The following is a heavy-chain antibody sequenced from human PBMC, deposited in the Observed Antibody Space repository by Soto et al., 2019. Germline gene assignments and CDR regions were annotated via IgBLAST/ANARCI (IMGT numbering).Heavy chain of an antibody. CDR2: IYWDDSK. CDR1: GFSLTTDRVG. CDR3: EDANGGRSHY. V-gene: IGHV2-5*02. J-gene: IGHJ4*02. Sequence: QITLKESGPTLVKPTQTLTLTCTFSGFSLTTDRVGVGWIRQPPGEALEWLAVIYWDDSKTYRPSLESRLTITADTTKNPVALTMTNRASLDTPTHYFEDANGGRSHYWGQGTLVTVTS. D-gene: IGHD1-26*01.